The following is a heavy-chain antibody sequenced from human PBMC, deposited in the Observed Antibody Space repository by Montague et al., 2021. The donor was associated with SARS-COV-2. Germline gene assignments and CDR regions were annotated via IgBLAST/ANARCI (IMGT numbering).Heavy chain of an antibody. Sequence: SLRLSFAASVFTFDDYGMSWVRQAPGKGLEWVSGINWNGGSTGYADSVKGRFTISRDNAKNSLYLQMNSLRAEDTALYYCASGYSSSWDIFDYWGQGTLVTVSS. D-gene: IGHD6-13*01. V-gene: IGHV3-20*03. J-gene: IGHJ4*02. CDR2: INWNGGST. CDR1: VFTFDDYG. CDR3: ASGYSSSWDIFDY.